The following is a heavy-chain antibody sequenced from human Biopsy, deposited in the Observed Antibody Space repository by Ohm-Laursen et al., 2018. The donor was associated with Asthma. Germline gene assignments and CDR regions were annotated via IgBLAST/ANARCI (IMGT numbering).Heavy chain of an antibody. CDR1: GDSISVHY. D-gene: IGHD6-19*01. CDR3: GRDSRGAGPDFDS. Sequence: GTLSLTCSVSGDSISVHYWWAWIRQPPGKGLEWIGYIYYSGTTNYNPSLRGRVTISVNTSKNQFSLKLSSVSAADTAVYFCGRDSRGAGPDFDSWGQGTLVTVSS. CDR2: IYYSGTT. V-gene: IGHV4-59*11. J-gene: IGHJ4*02.